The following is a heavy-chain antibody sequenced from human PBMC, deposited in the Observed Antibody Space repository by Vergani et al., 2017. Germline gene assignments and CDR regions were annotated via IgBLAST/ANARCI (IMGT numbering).Heavy chain of an antibody. CDR1: GFTFSSYA. CDR2: ISGSGGST. J-gene: IGHJ6*02. D-gene: IGHD2-15*01. V-gene: IGHV3-23*01. CDR3: AKDRYCSGGSCPYYYYGMDV. Sequence: EVQLLESGGGLVQPGGSLRLSCAASGFTFSSYAMSWVRQAPGKGLEWVSAISGSGGSTYYADSVKGRFTISRDNSKNTLYPQMNSLRAEDTAVYYCAKDRYCSGGSCPYYYYGMDVWGQGTTVTVSS.